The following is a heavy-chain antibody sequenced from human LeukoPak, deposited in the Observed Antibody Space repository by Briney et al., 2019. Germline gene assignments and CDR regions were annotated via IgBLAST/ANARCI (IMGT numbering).Heavy chain of an antibody. CDR1: GGSISSYY. V-gene: IGHV4-59*12. CDR3: ANYNYESSGYSYFGN. J-gene: IGHJ4*02. Sequence: PSETLSLTCTVSGGSISSYYWSWIRQPPGKGLEWIGYIYYSGSTNYNPSLKSRVTISVDTSKNQFSLRLSSVTAADTAVYYCANYNYESSGYSYFGNWGQGIVVIVSS. D-gene: IGHD3-22*01. CDR2: IYYSGST.